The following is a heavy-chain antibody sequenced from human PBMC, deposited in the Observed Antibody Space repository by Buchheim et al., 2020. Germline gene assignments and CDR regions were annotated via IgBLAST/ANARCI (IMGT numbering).Heavy chain of an antibody. D-gene: IGHD3-9*01. CDR1: GGSISSGGYY. Sequence: QVQLQESGPGLVKPSQTLSLTCTVSGGSISSGGYYWSWIRQHPGKGLEWIGYIYYSGSTYYNPSLKSRVTISVDTSKNQFSLKMSSVTAADTAVYYCTREHLRYGDYYYGMDVWGQGTT. V-gene: IGHV4-31*03. CDR3: TREHLRYGDYYYGMDV. CDR2: IYYSGST. J-gene: IGHJ6*02.